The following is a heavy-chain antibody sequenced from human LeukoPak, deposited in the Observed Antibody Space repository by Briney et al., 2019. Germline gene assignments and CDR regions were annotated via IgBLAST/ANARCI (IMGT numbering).Heavy chain of an antibody. CDR2: IYYSGST. D-gene: IGHD6-13*01. CDR3: ARRHIAAAFVGY. J-gene: IGHJ4*02. Sequence: PSETLSLTCTVSGGSISSYYWSWIRQPPGKGLEWIGYIYYSGSTNYNPSLKSRVTISVDTSKNQFSLKLSSVTAADTAVYYCARRHIAAAFVGYWGQGTLVTVSS. CDR1: GGSISSYY. V-gene: IGHV4-59*12.